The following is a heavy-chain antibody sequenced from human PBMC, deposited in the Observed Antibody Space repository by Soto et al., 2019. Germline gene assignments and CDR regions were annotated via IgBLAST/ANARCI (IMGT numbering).Heavy chain of an antibody. CDR2: TSANIGTT. CDR3: ARAPRSSWYAP. J-gene: IGHJ5*02. D-gene: IGHD6-13*01. Sequence: QVQLVQSGAEVKKPGASVKVSCKASGYTFTGYGITWARQAPDKGLEWMGGTSANIGTTNYAQNLQGRVTMTTDTATSTAYMELRSLRSDDTAVYYCARAPRSSWYAPWGQGTLVTVSS. V-gene: IGHV1-18*01. CDR1: GYTFTGYG.